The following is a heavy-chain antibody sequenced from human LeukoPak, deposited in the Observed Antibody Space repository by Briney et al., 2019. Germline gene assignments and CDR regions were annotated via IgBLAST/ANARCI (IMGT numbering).Heavy chain of an antibody. J-gene: IGHJ4*02. CDR2: TYYRSKWYN. Sequence: KASLTLSLTCAISGDTVSSNRAAWNWIRQSPSRGLECLRRTYYRSKWYNDYAPSVKSRITINPDTSKNQFSLQLNSVTPEDTAVYYCARDPITGDRFDYWGQGTLVTVSS. D-gene: IGHD7-27*01. CDR3: ARDPITGDRFDY. V-gene: IGHV6-1*01. CDR1: GDTVSSNRAA.